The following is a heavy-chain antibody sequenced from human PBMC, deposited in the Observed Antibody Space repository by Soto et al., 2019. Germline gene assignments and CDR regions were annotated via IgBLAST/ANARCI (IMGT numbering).Heavy chain of an antibody. CDR1: GYSFAGYW. Sequence: GESLKISCKGSGYSFAGYWIGWVRQMPGKGLDWMGVIYPGDSDTRYSPSFHGQVTISAGKSISTAYLQWSSLKASDTAMYFCARLPGVRGVFDGFNVWGQGTMVTVSS. CDR2: IYPGDSDT. J-gene: IGHJ3*01. D-gene: IGHD3-10*01. V-gene: IGHV5-51*01. CDR3: ARLPGVRGVFDGFNV.